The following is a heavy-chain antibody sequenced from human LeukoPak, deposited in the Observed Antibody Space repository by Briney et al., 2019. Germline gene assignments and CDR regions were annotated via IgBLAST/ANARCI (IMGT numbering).Heavy chain of an antibody. V-gene: IGHV3-30*18. CDR3: AKEYSSSWSSFDY. J-gene: IGHJ4*02. D-gene: IGHD6-13*01. CDR1: GFTLSSYG. CDR2: ISYDGSNK. Sequence: GGSLRLSCAASGFTLSSYGVHWVRQAPGKGLEWVAVISYDGSNKYYADSVKGRFTISRDNSKNTLYLQMNSLRADDTAVYYCAKEYSSSWSSFDYWGQGTLVTVSS.